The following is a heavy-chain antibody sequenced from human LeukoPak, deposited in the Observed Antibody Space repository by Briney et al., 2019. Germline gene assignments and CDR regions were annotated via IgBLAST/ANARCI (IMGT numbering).Heavy chain of an antibody. V-gene: IGHV3-21*01. Sequence: GGSLRLSCTASGFTFCDYAMNWVRQAPGKGLEWVSSISSSSIYIYYADSVKGRFTISRDNAKNSLYLQISSLRAEDTAMYYCAREERDGYNYYWYFDLWGRGTLVTASS. J-gene: IGHJ2*01. CDR1: GFTFCDYA. CDR3: AREERDGYNYYWYFDL. D-gene: IGHD5-24*01. CDR2: ISSSSIYI.